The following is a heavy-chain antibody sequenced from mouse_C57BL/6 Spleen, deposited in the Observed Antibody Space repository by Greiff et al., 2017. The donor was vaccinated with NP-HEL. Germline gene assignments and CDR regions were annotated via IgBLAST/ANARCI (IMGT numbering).Heavy chain of an antibody. CDR2: IHPNSGST. V-gene: IGHV1-64*01. D-gene: IGHD3-2*02. CDR3: ARLDSSGTLHYAMDY. Sequence: VQLQESGAELVKPGASVKLSCKASGYTFTSYWMHWVKQRPGQGLEWIGMIHPNSGSTNYNEKFKSKATLTVDKSSSTAYMQLSSLTSEDSAVYYCARLDSSGTLHYAMDYWGQGTSVTVSS. CDR1: GYTFTSYW. J-gene: IGHJ4*01.